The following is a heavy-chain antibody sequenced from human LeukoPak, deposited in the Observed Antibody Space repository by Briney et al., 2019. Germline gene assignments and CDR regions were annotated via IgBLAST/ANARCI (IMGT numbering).Heavy chain of an antibody. D-gene: IGHD3-22*01. J-gene: IGHJ5*02. CDR1: GGSISSYY. CDR2: ISYSGST. CDR3: AREPGFDSSGYLNWFDP. V-gene: IGHV4-59*01. Sequence: SETLSLTCTVSGGSISSYYWNWIRQPPGKGLEWIACISYSGSTKYNPSLKSRVTISVDTSKNQLPLKLSSVTAADTAVYYCAREPGFDSSGYLNWFDPWGQGTLVTVSS.